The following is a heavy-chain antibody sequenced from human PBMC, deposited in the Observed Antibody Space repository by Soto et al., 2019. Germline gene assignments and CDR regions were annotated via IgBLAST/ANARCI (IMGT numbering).Heavy chain of an antibody. CDR1: GYTLTNYG. V-gene: IGHV1-18*01. J-gene: IGHJ4*02. D-gene: IGHD3-22*01. CDR2: ISAYNGNT. Sequence: QVQLVQSGAEVKKPGASVKVSCKASGYTLTNYGFSWVRQAPGQGLEWMGWISAYNGNTNYAPKLQGRVTLTTDTDTSTAYIELRSLRSNDTAVYYCARDRQYYYDSSAYPGFDSWGQGTLVTVSS. CDR3: ARDRQYYYDSSAYPGFDS.